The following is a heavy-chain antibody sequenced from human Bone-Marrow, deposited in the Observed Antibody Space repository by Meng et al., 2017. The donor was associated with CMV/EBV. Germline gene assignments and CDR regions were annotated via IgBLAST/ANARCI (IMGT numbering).Heavy chain of an antibody. J-gene: IGHJ4*02. V-gene: IGHV3-49*04. CDR1: GFIFGGYG. CDR2: IGSKAYGGA. Sequence: GESLKISCAGSGFIFGGYGIGWVRQAPGKGLEWVGFIGSKAYGGADYAASVKDTFTISRDDSRNIAYLQMNSLKTEDTAMYYCVRDRHDSGAYYTDLWGQRTLVTVSS. D-gene: IGHD3-22*01. CDR3: VRDRHDSGAYYTDL.